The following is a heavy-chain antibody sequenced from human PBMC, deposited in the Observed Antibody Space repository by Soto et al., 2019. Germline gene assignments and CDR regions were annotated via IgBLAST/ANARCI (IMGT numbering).Heavy chain of an antibody. D-gene: IGHD3-22*01. CDR2: INSDGSST. CDR1: GFTFSSYW. J-gene: IGHJ4*02. V-gene: IGHV3-74*01. Sequence: EVQLVESGGGLVQPGGSLRLSCAASGFTFSSYWMHWVRQAPGKGLVWVSRINSDGSSTSYADSVKGRFTISRDNAKNTLYLQMNSPRDGDTAVYYCARDPEGDYYDSSGTTYDYWGQGTLVTVSS. CDR3: ARDPEGDYYDSSGTTYDY.